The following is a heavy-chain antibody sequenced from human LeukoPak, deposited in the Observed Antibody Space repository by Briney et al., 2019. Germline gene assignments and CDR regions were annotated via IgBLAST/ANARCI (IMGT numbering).Heavy chain of an antibody. Sequence: PGGSLRLSCVASGFTFTDDYRPWIRQAPGKGLEWISYISTSSYTIYYADSVKGRFTISRDNAKNSLYLQMNSLRVEDTAVYYCARDRRSPHSAYYWGHFDYWGQGTLVTVSS. CDR3: ARDRRSPHSAYYWGHFDY. D-gene: IGHD5-12*01. CDR2: ISTSSYTI. CDR1: GFTFTDDY. J-gene: IGHJ4*02. V-gene: IGHV3-11*01.